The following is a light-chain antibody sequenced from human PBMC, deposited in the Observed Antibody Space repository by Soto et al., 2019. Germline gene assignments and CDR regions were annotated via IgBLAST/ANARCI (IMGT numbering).Light chain of an antibody. Sequence: DIQMTQSPSTLSASIGDRVTITCRASQNINDLLAWYQQKPGKAPNLLIYKASSLESGVPSRFSGSGYGTEFTLTISSLHPDDFATFYCQQYSTYSRAFGQGTKVDIK. CDR2: KAS. CDR3: QQYSTYSRA. V-gene: IGKV1-5*03. J-gene: IGKJ1*01. CDR1: QNINDL.